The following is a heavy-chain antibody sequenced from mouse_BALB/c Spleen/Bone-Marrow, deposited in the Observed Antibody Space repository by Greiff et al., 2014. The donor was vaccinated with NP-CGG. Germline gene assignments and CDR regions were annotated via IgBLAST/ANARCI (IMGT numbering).Heavy chain of an antibody. CDR3: ASPYGNYDATDY. V-gene: IGHV1-87*01. CDR1: GYTFTSYW. D-gene: IGHD2-1*01. CDR2: IYPGDGDT. J-gene: IGHJ4*01. Sequence: VQLQQSGAELARPGASVKLSCKASGYTFTSYWMQWVKQRPGQGLEWIGAIYPGDGDTRYTQKFRGKATLTADKSSNTAYMQLSSLTSEDSAVYFCASPYGNYDATDYWGQGTSVTVSS.